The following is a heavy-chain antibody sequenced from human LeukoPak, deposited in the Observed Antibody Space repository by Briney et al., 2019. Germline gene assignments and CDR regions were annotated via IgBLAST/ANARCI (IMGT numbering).Heavy chain of an antibody. V-gene: IGHV3-7*01. Sequence: GGSLRLSCAASGFTFSIYWMTWVRQAPGKGLEGVANINQDGGEKNYVDSVKGRFTISRDTTKNSLYLQMNSLRAEDTALYYCARDWAGGDDYWGQGTLVTVSS. CDR3: ARDWAGGDDY. CDR1: GFTFSIYW. J-gene: IGHJ4*02. CDR2: INQDGGEK. D-gene: IGHD1-14*01.